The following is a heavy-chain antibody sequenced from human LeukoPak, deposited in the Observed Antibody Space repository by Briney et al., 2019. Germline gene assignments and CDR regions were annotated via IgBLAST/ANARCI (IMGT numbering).Heavy chain of an antibody. Sequence: GGSLRLSCAASGFTFSSYWMTWVRQAPGKGLEWVSGISWNSGSIGYADSVKGRFTISRDNAKNSLYLQMNSLRAEDTALYYCAKDISIFGVVRPYYFDYWGQGTLVTVSS. CDR3: AKDISIFGVVRPYYFDY. D-gene: IGHD3-3*01. CDR2: ISWNSGSI. CDR1: GFTFSSYW. J-gene: IGHJ4*02. V-gene: IGHV3-9*01.